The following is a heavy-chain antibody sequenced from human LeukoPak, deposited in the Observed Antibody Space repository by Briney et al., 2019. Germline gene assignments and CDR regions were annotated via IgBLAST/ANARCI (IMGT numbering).Heavy chain of an antibody. J-gene: IGHJ4*02. D-gene: IGHD3-3*01. CDR3: ASLIDDYDFWSGYYQYYFDY. CDR1: GYTFTSYD. V-gene: IGHV1-8*01. Sequence: ASVKVSCKASGYTFTSYDINWVRQATGQGLEWMGWMNPNSGNTGYAQKFQGRVTMTRNTSISTAYMELSSLRSEDTAVYYCASLIDDYDFWSGYYQYYFDYWGQGTLVTVSS. CDR2: MNPNSGNT.